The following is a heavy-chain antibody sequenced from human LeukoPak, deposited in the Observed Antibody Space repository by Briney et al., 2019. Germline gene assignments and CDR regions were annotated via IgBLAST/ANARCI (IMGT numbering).Heavy chain of an antibody. D-gene: IGHD3-10*01. CDR2: INSDGTST. V-gene: IGHV3-74*01. Sequence: PGGSLRLSCAASGFALRTYWMHWVRQAPGKGLVWVSLINSDGTSTIYADSVKGRFTISRDTAKNTLYPEMNRLRADDTAVYYCTRAGSGSSYDSWGQGTLVTVSS. J-gene: IGHJ4*02. CDR3: TRAGSGSSYDS. CDR1: GFALRTYW.